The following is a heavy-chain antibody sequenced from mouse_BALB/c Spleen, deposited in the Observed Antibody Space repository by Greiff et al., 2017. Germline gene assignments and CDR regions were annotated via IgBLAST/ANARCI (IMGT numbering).Heavy chain of an antibody. J-gene: IGHJ3*01. D-gene: IGHD1-1*01. V-gene: IGHV8-8*01. CDR1: GFSLSTSGMG. Sequence: QVQLKESGPGLLQPSQTLSLSCSSSGFSLSTSGMGVVWLRQPPGQGLVWLAHIWWDDDKRHNPALKSRLTISKATSSNQIFLKIVSVDAADTATYECARIFTTASFAYWGQGTLVTVSA. CDR2: IWWDDDK. CDR3: ARIFTTASFAY.